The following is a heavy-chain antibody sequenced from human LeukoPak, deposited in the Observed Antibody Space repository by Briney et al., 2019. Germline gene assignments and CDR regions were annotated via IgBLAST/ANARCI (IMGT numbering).Heavy chain of an antibody. CDR1: GYTLTELS. CDR3: ATSYGDYAYYFDY. CDR2: FDPEDGEA. J-gene: IGHJ4*02. D-gene: IGHD4-17*01. V-gene: IGHV1-24*01. Sequence: GASVKVSCKVSGYTLTELSMHWVRQAPGKGIEWMGGFDPEDGEAIYAQKFQGRVTMTEDTSTDTAYMELSSLRSEDTAVYYCATSYGDYAYYFDYWGQGTLVTVSS.